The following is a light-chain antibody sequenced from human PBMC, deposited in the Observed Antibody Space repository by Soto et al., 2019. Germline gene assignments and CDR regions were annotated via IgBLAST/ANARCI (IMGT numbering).Light chain of an antibody. V-gene: IGKV1-5*03. Sequence: IQMTQSPSTLSASVGDRVTITCRASQSISIWLAWYQQKPGKAPKLLMHMASSLESGVPSRFSGSESATEFTLTINSLQPDDSSTYYCQQYNSDSTFGQGTKVEIK. CDR1: QSISIW. CDR2: MAS. J-gene: IGKJ1*01. CDR3: QQYNSDST.